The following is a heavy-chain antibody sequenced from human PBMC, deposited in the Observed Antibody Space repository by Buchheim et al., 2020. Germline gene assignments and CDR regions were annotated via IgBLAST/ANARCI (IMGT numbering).Heavy chain of an antibody. CDR3: AKAHDIVVVVAVHFDY. V-gene: IGHV3-30*18. Sequence: QVQLVESGGGVVQPGRSLRLSCAASGFTFSSYGMHWVRQAPGKGLEWVAVISYDGSNKYYADSVKGRFTISRDNSKNTLYLQMNSLRAEDTAVYYCAKAHDIVVVVAVHFDYWGQGTL. CDR2: ISYDGSNK. J-gene: IGHJ4*02. D-gene: IGHD2-15*01. CDR1: GFTFSSYG.